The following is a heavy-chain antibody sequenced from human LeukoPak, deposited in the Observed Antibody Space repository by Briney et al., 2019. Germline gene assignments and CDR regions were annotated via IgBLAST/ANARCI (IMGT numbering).Heavy chain of an antibody. D-gene: IGHD2-15*01. CDR2: IYYSGST. Sequence: AETLSLTCTVSGGSISSSSYYWGWILQPPGKGLEWIGSIYYSGSTYYNPSLKSRVTISVDTSKNQFSLKLSSVTAADTAVYYCARGVVAATPYAFDIWGQGTMVTVSS. J-gene: IGHJ3*02. CDR3: ARGVVAATPYAFDI. CDR1: GGSISSSSYY. V-gene: IGHV4-39*07.